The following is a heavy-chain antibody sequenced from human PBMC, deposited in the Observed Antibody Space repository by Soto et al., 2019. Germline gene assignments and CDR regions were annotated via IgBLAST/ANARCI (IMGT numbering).Heavy chain of an antibody. Sequence: SETLSLTCTVSGGSISSGGYYWSWIRQHPGKGLEWIGYIYYSGSTFYNPSLKSRVTISVDTSKNQFSLKLSSVTAADTAVYYCARDRFNNWFDPWGQGTLVTVSS. CDR2: IYYSGST. V-gene: IGHV4-31*03. CDR1: GGSISSGGYY. CDR3: ARDRFNNWFDP. J-gene: IGHJ5*02.